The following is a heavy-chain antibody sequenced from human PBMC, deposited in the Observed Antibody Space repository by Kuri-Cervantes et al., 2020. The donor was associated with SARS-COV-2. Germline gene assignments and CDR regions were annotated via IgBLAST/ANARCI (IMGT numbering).Heavy chain of an antibody. Sequence: GESLKISCVASGSTFSNYVIHWVRQAPGKGLEWVAAIWYDGENEYYAGSVKGRFTISRDNSKNTVSLHMNSLRAEDTAMYYCARGAANYYYMDVWGKGTTVTVSS. CDR1: GSTFSNYV. CDR3: ARGAANYYYMDV. V-gene: IGHV3-33*08. J-gene: IGHJ6*03. D-gene: IGHD3-16*01. CDR2: IWYDGENE.